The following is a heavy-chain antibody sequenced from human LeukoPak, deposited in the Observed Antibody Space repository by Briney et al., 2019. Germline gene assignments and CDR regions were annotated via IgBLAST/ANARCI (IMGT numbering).Heavy chain of an antibody. Sequence: ASVNVSSKAPGYTFRTPYMPWAGQAPRQGLEWMGIIKPSGGSTSYAQKFQGRVTMTTDMSTSTVYMELSSLRSEDTAVYYCARAGYCSGGSCYSGWFDPWGQGTLVTVSS. CDR1: GYTFRTPY. CDR3: ARAGYCSGGSCYSGWFDP. J-gene: IGHJ5*02. V-gene: IGHV1-46*01. D-gene: IGHD2-15*01. CDR2: IKPSGGST.